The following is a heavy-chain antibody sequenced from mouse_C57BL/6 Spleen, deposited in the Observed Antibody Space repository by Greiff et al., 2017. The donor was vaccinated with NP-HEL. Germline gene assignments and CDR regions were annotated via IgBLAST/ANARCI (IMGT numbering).Heavy chain of an antibody. CDR2: INPNNGGT. D-gene: IGHD2-3*01. J-gene: IGHJ2*01. CDR1: GYTFTDYY. V-gene: IGHV1-26*01. Sequence: VQLQQSGPELVKPGASVKISCKASGYTFTDYYMNWVKQSHGKSLEWIGDINPNNGGTSYNQKFKGKATLTVDKSSSTAYMELRSLTSEDSAVYYCARADGYYVIYFDYWGQGTTLTVSS. CDR3: ARADGYYVIYFDY.